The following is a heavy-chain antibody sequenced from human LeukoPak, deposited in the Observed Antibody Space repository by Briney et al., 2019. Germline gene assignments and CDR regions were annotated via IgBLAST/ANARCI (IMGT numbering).Heavy chain of an antibody. CDR1: GFTFGSYA. CDR2: ISGTSPNT. CDR3: AKSSSSSWDDFDY. J-gene: IGHJ4*02. D-gene: IGHD6-13*01. V-gene: IGHV3-23*01. Sequence: GGSLRLSCVASGFTFGSYAMSWVRQAPGKGLEWVSSISGTSPNTYYADSVKGRFTISRDNSKTTLFLHMNRLRAEDTAVYYCAKSSSSSWDDFDYWGQGTLVTVSS.